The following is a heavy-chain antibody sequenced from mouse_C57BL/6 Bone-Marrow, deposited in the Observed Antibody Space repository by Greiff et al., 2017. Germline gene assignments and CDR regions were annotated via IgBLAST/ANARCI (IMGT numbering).Heavy chain of an antibody. CDR1: GYTFTDHT. CDR2: IYPRDGST. D-gene: IGHD2-4*01. V-gene: IGHV1-78*01. CDR3: ARLGYYYDLVSPYYFDY. J-gene: IGHJ2*01. Sequence: QVQLQQSDAELVKPGASVKISCKVSGYTFTDHTIHWMKQRPEQGLEWIGYIYPRDGSTKYNEKFKGKATLTADKSSSTAYMQLNSLTSEDAAVYFCARLGYYYDLVSPYYFDYWGQGTPLTVSS.